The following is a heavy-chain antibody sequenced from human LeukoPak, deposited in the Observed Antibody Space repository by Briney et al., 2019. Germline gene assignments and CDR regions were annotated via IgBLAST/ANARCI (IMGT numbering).Heavy chain of an antibody. Sequence: GGSETLSCAASGFTFSNYGMSWVRRAPGRGLEWVSAISGSGSSTYYADSVKGRFSISRDNSKNTLYLQMSSLRAEDTAIYHCAKEAFRGVIMWFDPWGQGTVV. J-gene: IGHJ5*02. V-gene: IGHV3-23*01. D-gene: IGHD3-10*01. CDR2: ISGSGSST. CDR1: GFTFSNYG. CDR3: AKEAFRGVIMWFDP.